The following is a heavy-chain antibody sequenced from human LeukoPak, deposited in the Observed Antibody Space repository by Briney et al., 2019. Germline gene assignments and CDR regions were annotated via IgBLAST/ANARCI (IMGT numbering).Heavy chain of an antibody. CDR1: GGSFSGYY. D-gene: IGHD1-26*01. CDR2: INHSGST. CDR3: ARGGGSYLP. Sequence: SEALSLTCAVYGGSFSGYYWSWIRQPPGKGLEWIGEINHSGSTNYNPSLKSRVTISVDTSKNQFSLKLSSVTAADTAVYYCARGGGSYLPWGQGTLVTVSS. J-gene: IGHJ5*02. V-gene: IGHV4-34*01.